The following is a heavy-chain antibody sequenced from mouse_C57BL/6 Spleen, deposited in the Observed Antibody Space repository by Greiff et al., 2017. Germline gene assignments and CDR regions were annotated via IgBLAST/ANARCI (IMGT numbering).Heavy chain of an antibody. Sequence: EVKVVESGGGLVKPGGSLKLSCAASGFTFSSYAMSWVRQTPEKRLEWVATISDGGSYTYYPDNVKGRFTISRDNAKNNLYLQMSHLKSEDTAMYYCARDKGSYAYWGQGTTLTVSS. CDR1: GFTFSSYA. CDR2: ISDGGSYT. J-gene: IGHJ2*01. V-gene: IGHV5-4*01. CDR3: ARDKGSYAY. D-gene: IGHD1-1*01.